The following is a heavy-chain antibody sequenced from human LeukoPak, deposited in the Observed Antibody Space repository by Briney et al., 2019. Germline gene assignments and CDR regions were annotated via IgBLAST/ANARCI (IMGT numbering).Heavy chain of an antibody. CDR2: INPNSGGT. V-gene: IGHV1-2*02. J-gene: IGHJ5*01. Sequence: ASVKVSCKASGYTFTGYYMHWVRQAPGQGLEWMGWINPNSGGTNYAQNFQGRVTMTRDTSISTAYMELTRLKSDDTAVYYCARETYYDFWTGVDSWGQGTLVTVSS. D-gene: IGHD3-3*01. CDR1: GYTFTGYY. CDR3: ARETYYDFWTGVDS.